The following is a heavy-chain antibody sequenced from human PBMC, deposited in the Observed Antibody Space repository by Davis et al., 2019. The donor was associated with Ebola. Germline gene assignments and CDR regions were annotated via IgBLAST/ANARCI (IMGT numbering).Heavy chain of an antibody. Sequence: GESLKISCAASGFTFNSYEMNWVRQAPGKGLEWVSYISSSGSTIYYADSVKGRFTISRDNSKNTLYLQMNSLRAEDTALYYCAKGGTVAGLNYFDYWGQGTLVTVSS. CDR2: ISSSGSTI. J-gene: IGHJ4*02. D-gene: IGHD6-19*01. CDR3: AKGGTVAGLNYFDY. CDR1: GFTFNSYE. V-gene: IGHV3-48*03.